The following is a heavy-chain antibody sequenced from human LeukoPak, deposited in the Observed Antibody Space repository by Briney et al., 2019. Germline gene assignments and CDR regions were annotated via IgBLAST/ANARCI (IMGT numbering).Heavy chain of an antibody. V-gene: IGHV3-23*01. CDR2: ISGRDGST. CDR3: AKDSTIFGPSSPDNWFDP. Sequence: PGGSLRLSCAASGFTFSSYALSWVRQAPGKGLEWVSAISGRDGSTYYADSVKGRFTISRDNSKNTLYLQMNSLRAEDTAVYYCAKDSTIFGPSSPDNWFDPWGQGTLVTVSS. J-gene: IGHJ5*02. CDR1: GFTFSSYA. D-gene: IGHD3-3*01.